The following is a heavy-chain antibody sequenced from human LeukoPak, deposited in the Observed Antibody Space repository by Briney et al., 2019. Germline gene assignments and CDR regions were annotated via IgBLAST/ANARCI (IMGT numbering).Heavy chain of an antibody. CDR2: IYYSGST. V-gene: IGHV4-59*01. CDR3: ARGQRSYFRAVHD. J-gene: IGHJ4*02. Sequence: MSSETLSLTCTVSGASIKTYYWSWIRQPPGKGLGWIGYIYYSGSTNYSPSLKSRVTISVDTSKNQFSLRLSSVTAADTALYYCARGQRSYFRAVHDWGQGTLVTVSS. D-gene: IGHD3-10*01. CDR1: GASIKTYY.